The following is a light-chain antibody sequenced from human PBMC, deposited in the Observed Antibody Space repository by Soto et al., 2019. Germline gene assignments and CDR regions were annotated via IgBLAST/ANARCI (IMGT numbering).Light chain of an antibody. Sequence: EIVLTQSPGTLSLSPGERATLSCRASQSVSSDYLSWYQQKPGQPPRLLIYGASYRATGIPDRFSGGGSVTDFTLPISRLEAEDFAVYYCQQYGSTPPVTFGGWTKVEIK. J-gene: IGKJ4*01. CDR1: QSVSSDY. CDR3: QQYGSTPPVT. CDR2: GAS. V-gene: IGKV3-20*01.